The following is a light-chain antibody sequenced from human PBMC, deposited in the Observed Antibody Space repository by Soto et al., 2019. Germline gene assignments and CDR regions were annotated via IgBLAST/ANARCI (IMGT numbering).Light chain of an antibody. J-gene: IGKJ1*01. V-gene: IGKV1-17*03. CDR1: QGISNY. CDR3: VQHRSYPWT. Sequence: DIPMTQSPSAMSASVGDRVTITCRASQGISNYLAWFQQRPGRVPKRVIYSASSLQSGVPSRFSGSGSGTEFTLTISSLQPEDFATYYCVQHRSYPWTFGQGTKVEIK. CDR2: SAS.